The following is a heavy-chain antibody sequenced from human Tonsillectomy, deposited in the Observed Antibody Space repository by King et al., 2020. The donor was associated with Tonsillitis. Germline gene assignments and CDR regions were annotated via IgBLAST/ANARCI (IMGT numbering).Heavy chain of an antibody. V-gene: IGHV4-4*07. J-gene: IGHJ6*03. D-gene: IGHD2-2*01. CDR2: VYSSGSA. Sequence: QLQESGPGLVKPSETLSLTCTVSGVSIRSYFWSWLRQPAGKGLEWIGRVYSSGSANYKPSLKSRVSMSVDTSRNQFSLILTSVTAADAAVYFCARDEVVPAGSNYYYMDVWGEGTTVTVSS. CDR3: ARDEVVPAGSNYYYMDV. CDR1: GVSIRSYF.